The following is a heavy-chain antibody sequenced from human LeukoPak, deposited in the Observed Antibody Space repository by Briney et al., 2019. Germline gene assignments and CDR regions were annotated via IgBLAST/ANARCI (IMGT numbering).Heavy chain of an antibody. CDR3: ARIWFGELRGPFDY. D-gene: IGHD3-10*01. CDR2: ISYGGSNK. CDR1: GFTFSSYA. J-gene: IGHJ4*02. V-gene: IGHV3-30-3*01. Sequence: PGRSLRLSCAASGFTFSSYAMHWVRQAPGKGLEWVAVISYGGSNKYYADSVKGRFTISRDNSKNTLYLQMNSLRAEDTAVYYCARIWFGELRGPFDYWGQGTLVTVSS.